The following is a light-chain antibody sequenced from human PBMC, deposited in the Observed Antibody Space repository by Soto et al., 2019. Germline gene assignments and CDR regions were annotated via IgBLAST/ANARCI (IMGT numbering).Light chain of an antibody. CDR1: QSINTW. J-gene: IGKJ1*01. Sequence: DIQMTQSPSTLSASVGDRVTITCRASQSINTWLAWYQQKPGKAPNLLIYKASSLESGVPSRFSASGSGTEFTLTITSLQPDDFVTYYCQQYYSSPWTFGQGTKVEIE. CDR2: KAS. V-gene: IGKV1-5*03. CDR3: QQYYSSPWT.